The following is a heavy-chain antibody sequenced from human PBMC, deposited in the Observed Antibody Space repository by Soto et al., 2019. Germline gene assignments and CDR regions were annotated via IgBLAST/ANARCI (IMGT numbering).Heavy chain of an antibody. CDR2: IWSDGSNI. CDR1: GFSFSSYA. D-gene: IGHD6-19*01. Sequence: QVQLVESGGGVVQPGRSLRLSCAASGFSFSSYAMHWVRQAPGKGLEWVALIWSDGSNIYYADSVKGRFTISRDNSKNTLYLQLNSLRAADTAVYYCARELSSSGWYLKNWGQGTLVTVSS. V-gene: IGHV3-33*01. J-gene: IGHJ4*02. CDR3: ARELSSSGWYLKN.